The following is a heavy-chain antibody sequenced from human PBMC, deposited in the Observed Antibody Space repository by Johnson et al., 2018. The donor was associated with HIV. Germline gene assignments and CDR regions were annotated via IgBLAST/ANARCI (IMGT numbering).Heavy chain of an antibody. CDR1: GFTFDDYT. V-gene: IGHV3-43*01. D-gene: IGHD1-26*01. Sequence: VQLVESGGVVVQPGGSLRLSCAASGFTFDDYTMHWVRQAPGQGLEWVSLISWDGGSTYYADSVKGRFTISRDNSKNTLYLQMNSLRAEDTAVYYCAREGAWEVRPGAFDIWGQGTMVTVSS. CDR3: AREGAWEVRPGAFDI. CDR2: ISWDGGST. J-gene: IGHJ3*02.